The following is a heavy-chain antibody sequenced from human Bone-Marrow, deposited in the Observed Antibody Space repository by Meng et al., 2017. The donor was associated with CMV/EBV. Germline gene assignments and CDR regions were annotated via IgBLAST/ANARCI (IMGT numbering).Heavy chain of an antibody. CDR2: INSDGSST. D-gene: IGHD6-6*01. V-gene: IGHV3-74*01. CDR1: GFTFSSYW. J-gene: IGHJ6*02. CDR3: ASDHSYSSSFAYYYDHGMDV. Sequence: GGSLRLSCAASGFTFSSYWMHRVRQAPGKGLVWVSRINSDGSSTSYADSVKCRFTISRDNAKNTQYLQMNSLIAEDTAVYYCASDHSYSSSFAYYYDHGMDVWGQGTTVTVSS.